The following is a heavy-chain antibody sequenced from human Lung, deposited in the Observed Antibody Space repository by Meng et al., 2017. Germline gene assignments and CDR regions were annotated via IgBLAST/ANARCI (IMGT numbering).Heavy chain of an antibody. V-gene: IGHV3-21*01. CDR1: GFTFSSYS. Sequence: EVQLVGSGGGLVKPGGSLRLSYAASGFTFSSYSMNWVRQAPGKGLEWVSSISSSSTYADSVKGRFTISRDNAKNSLYLQMNSLRAEDTAVYYCARGRVVVAATPSDYWGQGTLVTVSS. J-gene: IGHJ4*02. CDR3: ARGRVVVAATPSDY. CDR2: ISSSST. D-gene: IGHD2-15*01.